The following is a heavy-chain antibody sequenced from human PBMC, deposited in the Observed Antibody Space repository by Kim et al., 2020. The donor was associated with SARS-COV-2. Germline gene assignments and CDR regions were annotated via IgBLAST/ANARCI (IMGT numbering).Heavy chain of an antibody. Sequence: GGSLRLSCAASGFTFSSYSMNWVRQAPGKGLEWVSSISSSSSYIYYADSVKGRFTISRDNAKNSLYLQMNSLRAEDTAVYYCARDRIVGATLSSYGMDVWGQGTTVTVSS. CDR3: ARDRIVGATLSSYGMDV. V-gene: IGHV3-21*01. J-gene: IGHJ6*02. CDR1: GFTFSSYS. CDR2: ISSSSSYI. D-gene: IGHD1-26*01.